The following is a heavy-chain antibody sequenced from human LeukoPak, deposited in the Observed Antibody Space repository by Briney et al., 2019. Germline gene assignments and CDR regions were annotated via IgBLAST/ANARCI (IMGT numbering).Heavy chain of an antibody. J-gene: IGHJ4*02. CDR2: IIPIFGTA. V-gene: IGHV1-69*01. CDR1: GGTFSSYA. CDR3: ARDRDRGYDLGFDY. D-gene: IGHD5-12*01. Sequence: GSSVKVSCKASGGTFSSYAISWVRQAPGQGLEWMGGIIPIFGTANYAQKFQGRVTITADESTSTAYMELSSLRSEDTAVYYCARDRDRGYDLGFDYWGQGTLVTVSS.